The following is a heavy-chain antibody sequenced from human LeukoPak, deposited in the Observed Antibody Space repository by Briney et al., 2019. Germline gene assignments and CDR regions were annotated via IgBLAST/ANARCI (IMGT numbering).Heavy chain of an antibody. V-gene: IGHV1-18*01. CDR3: ARGGQNSNYVAHFDY. D-gene: IGHD4-11*01. CDR1: GYTFTSYG. CDR2: ISAYNGNT. Sequence: ASVKVSCKASGYTFTSYGIRWVRQAPGQGLEWMGWISAYNGNTNYAQKLQGRVTMTTDTSTSTAYMELRSLRSDDTAVYYCARGGQNSNYVAHFDYWGQGTLVTVSS. J-gene: IGHJ4*02.